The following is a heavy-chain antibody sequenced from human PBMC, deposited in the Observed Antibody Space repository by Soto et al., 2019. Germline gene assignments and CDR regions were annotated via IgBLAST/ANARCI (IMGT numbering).Heavy chain of an antibody. CDR1: GFTFSDYY. CDR2: ISSSGTTI. V-gene: IGHV3-11*01. Sequence: QVQLVVSGGGVVKTSGSLRIACAASGFTFSDYYMSWVRQAPGKGLVWVSYISSSGTTIYYADSVRGRFTISRDNPKNSVYLQMNILRAEDTALYFCAKMSSGNYYDPVFSWGQGTLVTVSS. CDR3: AKMSSGNYYDPVFS. J-gene: IGHJ5*02. D-gene: IGHD3-22*01.